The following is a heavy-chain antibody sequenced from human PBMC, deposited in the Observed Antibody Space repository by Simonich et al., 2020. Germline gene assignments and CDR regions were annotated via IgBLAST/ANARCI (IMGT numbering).Heavy chain of an antibody. V-gene: IGHV3-21*01. D-gene: IGHD3-10*01. CDR1: GFTFSSYS. Sequence: GGGLVKPGGSLRLSCAASGFTFSSYSMNWVRQAPGKGLEWGSSISSSSGYIYYADSVKGRLTISRDHAKKSMYLQMNSLRAEDTAVYSCARDTSYYGSGSYYFDYWGQGTLVTVSS. CDR2: ISSSSGYI. J-gene: IGHJ4*02. CDR3: ARDTSYYGSGSYYFDY.